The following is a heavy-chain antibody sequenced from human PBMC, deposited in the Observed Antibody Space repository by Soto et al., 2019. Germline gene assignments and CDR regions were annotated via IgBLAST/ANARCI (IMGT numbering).Heavy chain of an antibody. J-gene: IGHJ4*02. CDR3: TGGGSNSPIDY. Sequence: GGSLRLSCAASGFSFSNAWMNWVRQAPGKGLEWVGRIKSKTDRGTTDYAAPVKGRFTISRDDSKNMLYLQMNSLKTEDTAVYYCTGGGSNSPIDYWGQGALVTVSS. CDR2: IKSKTDRGTT. V-gene: IGHV3-15*07. D-gene: IGHD1-20*01. CDR1: GFSFSNAW.